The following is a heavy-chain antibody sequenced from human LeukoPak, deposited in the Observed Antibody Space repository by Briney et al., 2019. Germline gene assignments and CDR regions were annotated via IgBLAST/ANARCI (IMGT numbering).Heavy chain of an antibody. CDR1: GGSISSSSYY. D-gene: IGHD6-19*01. J-gene: IGHJ4*02. CDR2: IYYSGST. V-gene: IGHV4-39*07. CDR3: ATRPPAVAGTQFDY. Sequence: SETLSLTCTVSGGSISSSSYYWGWIRQPPGKGLEWIGSIYYSGSTYYNPSLKSRVTISVDTSKNQFSLKLSSVTAADTAVYYCATRPPAVAGTQFDYWGQGTLVTVSS.